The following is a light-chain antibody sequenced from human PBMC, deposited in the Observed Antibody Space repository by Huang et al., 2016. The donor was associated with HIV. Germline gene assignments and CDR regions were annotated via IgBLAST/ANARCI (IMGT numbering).Light chain of an antibody. CDR1: KSVSRN. CDR3: QQRDT. Sequence: EIVLTQSPATLSLSPGERATLSCRASKSVSRNLGWYQQKFGQDPRLFIYDASTSATGIPARCSGSGSWTYFTLTISSLEPEDCAVYYCQQRDTFGPGTRLEIK. CDR2: DAS. V-gene: IGKV3-11*01. J-gene: IGKJ5*01.